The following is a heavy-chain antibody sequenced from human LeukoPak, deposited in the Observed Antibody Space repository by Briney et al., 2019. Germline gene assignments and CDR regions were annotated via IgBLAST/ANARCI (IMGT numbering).Heavy chain of an antibody. CDR2: LSSSSSSI. Sequence: PGRSLRLSCAASGFTFSSYSMNWVRQAPGKGLEWVSYLSSSSSSIYYADSVKGRFTISRDNAKNSLYLQMNSLRAEDTAVYYCARQNGAGYYYYFDSWGQGTLVTVSS. D-gene: IGHD3-22*01. CDR1: GFTFSSYS. J-gene: IGHJ4*02. CDR3: ARQNGAGYYYYFDS. V-gene: IGHV3-48*01.